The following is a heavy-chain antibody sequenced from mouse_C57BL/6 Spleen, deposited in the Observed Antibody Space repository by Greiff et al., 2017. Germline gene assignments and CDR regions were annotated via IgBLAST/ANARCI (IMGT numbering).Heavy chain of an antibody. D-gene: IGHD1-1*01. CDR2: IDPEDGET. Sequence: VQLKESGAELVKPGASVKLSCTASGFNIKDYYMHWVKQRTEQGLEWIGRIDPEDGETKYAPKFPGKATITAHTSSNTAYLQLSSLTSEDTAVYYCARSDYGSFYWYFDVWGTGTTVTVSS. J-gene: IGHJ1*03. V-gene: IGHV14-2*01. CDR1: GFNIKDYY. CDR3: ARSDYGSFYWYFDV.